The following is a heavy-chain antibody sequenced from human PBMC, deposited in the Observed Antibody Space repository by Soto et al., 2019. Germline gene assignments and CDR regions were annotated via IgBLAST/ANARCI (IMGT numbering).Heavy chain of an antibody. J-gene: IGHJ4*02. CDR3: ARDLYGSGSYSGPFDY. CDR1: GYTFTSYY. V-gene: IGHV1-46*03. CDR2: INPSGGST. D-gene: IGHD3-10*01. Sequence: GASVKVSCKASGYTFTSYYMHWVRQAPGQGLEWMGIINPSGGSTSYAQKFQGRVTMTRDTSTSTVYMELSSLRSEDTAVYYCARDLYGSGSYSGPFDYWGQGTLVTVSS.